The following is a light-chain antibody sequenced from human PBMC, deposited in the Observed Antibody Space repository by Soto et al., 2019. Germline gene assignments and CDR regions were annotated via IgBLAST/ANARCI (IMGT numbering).Light chain of an antibody. CDR3: QQYGSSGT. CDR1: QSVSNNY. Sequence: DILLTQSPGTLSLSPGERATLSCRASQSVSNNYLAWYQQKPGQAPRLLIYGASNRATGIPDRFSGSGSGTDFTLNISRLEPEDFAVYYCQQYGSSGTFGQGTKVDIK. V-gene: IGKV3-20*01. CDR2: GAS. J-gene: IGKJ1*01.